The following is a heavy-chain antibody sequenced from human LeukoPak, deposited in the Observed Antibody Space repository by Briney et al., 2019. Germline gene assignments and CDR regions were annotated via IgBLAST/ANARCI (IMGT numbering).Heavy chain of an antibody. D-gene: IGHD2-2*01. CDR1: GYSFTSYW. J-gene: IGHJ4*02. CDR2: IYPGDSDT. CDR3: ARQGGYCSSTSCFNDY. Sequence: GESLKISCKGSGYSFTSYWIGWVRQMPGKGLEWMGTIYPGDSDTRYSPSFQGQVTISADKSISTAYLQWSSLKASDTAMYYCARQGGYCSSTSCFNDYWGQGTLVTVSS. V-gene: IGHV5-51*01.